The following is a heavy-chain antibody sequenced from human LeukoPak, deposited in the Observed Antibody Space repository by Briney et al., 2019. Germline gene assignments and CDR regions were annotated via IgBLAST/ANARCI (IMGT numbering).Heavy chain of an antibody. V-gene: IGHV3-7*01. D-gene: IGHD6-13*01. CDR3: ARSHVTAAADY. J-gene: IGHJ4*02. Sequence: GGSLRLSCAASGFTFSSYWMSWVRQAPGKGLEWVANIKQDGSEKYYVDSVKGRFTIPRDNAKNSLYLQMNSLRAEDTAVYYCARSHVTAAADYWGQGTLVTVSS. CDR2: IKQDGSEK. CDR1: GFTFSSYW.